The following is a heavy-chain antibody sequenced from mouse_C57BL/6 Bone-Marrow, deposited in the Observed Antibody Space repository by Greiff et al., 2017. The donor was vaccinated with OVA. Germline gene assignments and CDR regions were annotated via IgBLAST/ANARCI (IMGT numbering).Heavy chain of an antibody. V-gene: IGHV1-78*01. Sequence: VKLQESDAELVKPGASVKISCKVSGYTFTDHTIHWMKHRPEQGLEWIGYIYPRDGSTKYNEKFKGKATLTADKSSSTAYMQLNSLTSEDSAVYFCARPDSSGYGPWFAYWGQGTLVTVSA. CDR3: ARPDSSGYGPWFAY. D-gene: IGHD3-2*02. CDR1: GYTFTDHT. J-gene: IGHJ3*01. CDR2: IYPRDGST.